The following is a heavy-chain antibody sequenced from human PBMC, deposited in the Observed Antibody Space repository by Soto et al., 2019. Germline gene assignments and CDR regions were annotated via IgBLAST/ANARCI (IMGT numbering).Heavy chain of an antibody. CDR2: ISNSGGRT. Sequence: EVQLLESGGGFVQPGGSLRLSCVVSGFTFRTYAMTWVRQAPGKGLEWVSFISNSGGRTNYADSVRGRFTTSRDNSKNTLYLLMNSLRAEDTALYYCAKGHASGSWGPGTQVTVSS. CDR1: GFTFRTYA. CDR3: AKGHASGS. J-gene: IGHJ5*02. D-gene: IGHD6-25*01. V-gene: IGHV3-23*01.